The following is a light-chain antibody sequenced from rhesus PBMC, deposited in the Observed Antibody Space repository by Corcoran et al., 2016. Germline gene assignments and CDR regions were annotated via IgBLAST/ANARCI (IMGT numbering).Light chain of an antibody. CDR1: QSISSW. Sequence: DIQMTQSPSSLSASRGDTATITCLASQSISSWLDWFQQKPGKAPKRLIYAAFSLESGVASRFSGRGSGTEFTLTINSLHPEDFAAYYCLQHSSYPYSFSQGTKVEIK. CDR3: LQHSSYPYS. J-gene: IGKJ2*01. CDR2: AAF. V-gene: IGKV1S13*01.